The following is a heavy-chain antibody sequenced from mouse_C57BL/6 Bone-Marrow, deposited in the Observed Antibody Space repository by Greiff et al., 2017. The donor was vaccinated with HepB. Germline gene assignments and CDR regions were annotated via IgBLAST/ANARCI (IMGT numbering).Heavy chain of an antibody. Sequence: EVQLQQSGPELVKPGASVKISCKASGYTFTDYYMNWVKQSHGKSLEWIGDINPNNGGTSYNQKFKGKATLTVDKSSSTAYMELRSLTSEDSAVYYCARMETAQATSFDYWGQGTTLTVSS. CDR3: ARMETAQATSFDY. D-gene: IGHD3-2*02. CDR2: INPNNGGT. J-gene: IGHJ2*01. V-gene: IGHV1-26*01. CDR1: GYTFTDYY.